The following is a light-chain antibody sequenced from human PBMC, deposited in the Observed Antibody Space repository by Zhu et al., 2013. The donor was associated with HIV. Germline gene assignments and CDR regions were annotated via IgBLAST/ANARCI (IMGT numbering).Light chain of an antibody. V-gene: IGLV3-1*01. J-gene: IGLJ1*01. CDR1: KLGDKY. Sequence: SYELTQPPSVSVSPGQTARISCSGDKLGDKYVAWYQQKPGQSPVLVIYEDDKRPSGIPERFSGSNSGNTATLTVSGTQAMDEADYYCQAWDSTTADVFGTGTNVAVL. CDR3: QAWDSTTADV. CDR2: EDD.